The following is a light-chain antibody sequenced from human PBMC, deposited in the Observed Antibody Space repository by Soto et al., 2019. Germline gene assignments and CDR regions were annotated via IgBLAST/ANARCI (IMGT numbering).Light chain of an antibody. V-gene: IGLV2-14*01. CDR1: SSDVGGFNY. CDR3: SSYSTSSTLVV. CDR2: EVT. Sequence: QSVLTQPASVSGSPGQSITISCTGTSSDVGGFNYVSWYQQHPGKAPKLLIYEVTNRPSGVSYRFSGSKSGNTASLTISGLLSEDEGDYYCSSYSTSSTLVVFGGGTKLTVL. J-gene: IGLJ2*01.